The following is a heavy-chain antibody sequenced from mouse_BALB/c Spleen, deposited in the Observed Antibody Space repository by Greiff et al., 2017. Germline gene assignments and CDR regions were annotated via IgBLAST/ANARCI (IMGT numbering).Heavy chain of an antibody. CDR1: GYSITSGYY. Sequence: VQLKESGPGLVKPSQSLSLTCSVTGYSITSGYYWNWIRQFPGNKLEWMGYISYDGSNNYNPSLKNRISITRDTSKNQFFLKLNSVTTEDTATYYCARSDGYSYFDYWGQGTTLTVSS. V-gene: IGHV3-6*02. CDR2: ISYDGSN. J-gene: IGHJ2*01. CDR3: ARSDGYSYFDY. D-gene: IGHD2-3*01.